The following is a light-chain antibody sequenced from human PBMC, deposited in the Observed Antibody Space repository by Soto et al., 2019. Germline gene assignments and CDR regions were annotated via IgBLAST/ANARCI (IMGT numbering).Light chain of an antibody. CDR3: SSYTSDWGV. CDR1: SSDVGGYDF. J-gene: IGLJ1*01. V-gene: IGLV2-14*01. CDR2: EVR. Sequence: QSVLTQPASVSGSVGQSITISCTGTSSDVGGYDFVSWYQHHPGKAPKLIIYEVRTRPSGVSDRFSGSKSGNTASLTISGLQAEDEADYYCSSYTSDWGVFGTGTKVNVL.